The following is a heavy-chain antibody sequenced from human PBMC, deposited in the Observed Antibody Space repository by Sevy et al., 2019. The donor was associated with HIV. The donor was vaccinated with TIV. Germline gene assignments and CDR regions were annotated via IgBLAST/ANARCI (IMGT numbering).Heavy chain of an antibody. J-gene: IGHJ6*03. CDR3: ATSHPIKIVGATRGYYYFMDV. D-gene: IGHD1-26*01. V-gene: IGHV1-24*01. Sequence: ASVKVSCKVSGYTLTELSMYWVRQAPGEGLEWMGCFDPEDGETIYAQKFQGRVTMTEDTSTDTAYMELSSLGSDDTAVYYCATSHPIKIVGATRGYYYFMDVWGKGSTVTVSS. CDR2: FDPEDGET. CDR1: GYTLTELS.